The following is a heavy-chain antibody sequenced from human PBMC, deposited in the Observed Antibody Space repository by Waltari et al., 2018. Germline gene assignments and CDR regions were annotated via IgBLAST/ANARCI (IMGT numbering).Heavy chain of an antibody. CDR2: IYSGGST. J-gene: IGHJ4*02. CDR1: GFTVSSNY. V-gene: IGHV3-53*01. Sequence: EVQLVESGGGLIQPGGSLRLSCAASGFTVSSNYMSWVRQAPGKGLEWVSVIYSGGSTYYADSGKGRFTIARDNSKNTLYLQMNSLRAEDTAVYYCAREGSYGLAYFDYWGQGTLVTVSS. D-gene: IGHD1-26*01. CDR3: AREGSYGLAYFDY.